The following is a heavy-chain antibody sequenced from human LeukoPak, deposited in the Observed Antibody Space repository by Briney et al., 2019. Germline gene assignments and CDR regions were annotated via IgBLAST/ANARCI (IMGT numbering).Heavy chain of an antibody. V-gene: IGHV3-48*01. CDR1: GFTFSSFS. D-gene: IGHD6-19*01. Sequence: GGSLRLSCAASGFTFSSFSMSWVRQAPGKGLEWVSYISGSSSTIYYADSVKGRFTISRDNAKNSLHLQMNSLRAEDTAVYYSVRTNGNSSGHSLYYWGEGTLVTASS. CDR2: ISGSSSTI. J-gene: IGHJ4*02. CDR3: VRTNGNSSGHSLYY.